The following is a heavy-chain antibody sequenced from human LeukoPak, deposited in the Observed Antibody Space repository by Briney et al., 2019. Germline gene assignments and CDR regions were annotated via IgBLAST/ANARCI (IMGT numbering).Heavy chain of an antibody. CDR3: ARDKEPHLFDYDSSGFDY. D-gene: IGHD3-22*01. Sequence: ASVKVSCKASGYTFTSYDINWVRQATGQGLEWMGWMNPNSGNTGYAQKFQGRVTMTRNTSISTAYMELSSLRSEDTAVYYCARDKEPHLFDYDSSGFDYWGQGTLVTVSS. CDR1: GYTFTSYD. CDR2: MNPNSGNT. J-gene: IGHJ4*02. V-gene: IGHV1-8*01.